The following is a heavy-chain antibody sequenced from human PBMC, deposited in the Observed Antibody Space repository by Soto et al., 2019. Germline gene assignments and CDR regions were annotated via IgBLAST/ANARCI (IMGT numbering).Heavy chain of an antibody. CDR2: IVVGSGNT. CDR3: AARSVDSSSWYYFDY. Sequence: GASVKVSCKASGFTFTSSAVQWVRQARGQRLEWIGWIVVGSGNTNYAQKFQERVTITRDMSTSTAYMELSSLRSEDTAVYYCAARSVDSSSWYYFDYWGLGTLVTVSS. J-gene: IGHJ4*02. D-gene: IGHD6-13*01. CDR1: GFTFTSSA. V-gene: IGHV1-58*01.